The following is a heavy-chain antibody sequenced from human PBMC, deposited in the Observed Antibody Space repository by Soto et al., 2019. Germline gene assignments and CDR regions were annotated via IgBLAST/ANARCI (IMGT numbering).Heavy chain of an antibody. J-gene: IGHJ6*02. CDR1: GFIFSDYS. V-gene: IGHV3-48*01. CDR2: ITTTSSTM. D-gene: IGHD3-22*01. Sequence: GGSLRPSCPPSGFIFSDYSMNWVRQAPGKGLEWISYITTTSSTMYYADSEKGRFTITRDKAKNSVYLQINRLRAEDTAVYYCARDSSGRQYYGMDVWGQGTAVTVSS. CDR3: ARDSSGRQYYGMDV.